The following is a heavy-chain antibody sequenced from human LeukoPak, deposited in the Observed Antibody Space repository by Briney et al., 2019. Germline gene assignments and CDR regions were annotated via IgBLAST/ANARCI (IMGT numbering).Heavy chain of an antibody. CDR1: GGSFSGYY. CDR2: INHSGST. J-gene: IGHJ4*02. CDR3: ARYGAVTTNFDY. Sequence: PSETLSLTCAVYGGSFSGYYWSWIRQPPGKGPEWIGEINHSGSTNYNPSLKSRVTISVDTSKNQFSLKLSSVTAADTAVYYCARYGAVTTNFDYWGQGTLVTVSS. D-gene: IGHD4-17*01. V-gene: IGHV4-34*01.